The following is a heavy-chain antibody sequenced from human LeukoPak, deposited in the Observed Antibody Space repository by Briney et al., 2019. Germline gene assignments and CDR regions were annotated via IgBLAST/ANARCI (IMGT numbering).Heavy chain of an antibody. CDR3: ATRGLSGYYYGMDV. CDR1: GFSFSNSG. D-gene: IGHD3/OR15-3a*01. V-gene: IGHV3-23*01. Sequence: GGSLRLSCAAPGFSFSNSGMSWVRQAPAKGLEWVAGISGGGANTHYADSVKGRFTISRDNSKNTVYLQMNSLRAEDTAVYYCATRGLSGYYYGMDVWGQGTTVTVSS. J-gene: IGHJ6*02. CDR2: ISGGGANT.